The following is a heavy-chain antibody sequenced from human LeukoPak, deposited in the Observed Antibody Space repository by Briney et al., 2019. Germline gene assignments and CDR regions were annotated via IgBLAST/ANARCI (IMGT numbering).Heavy chain of an antibody. CDR3: ARDHVPAAARCFDY. CDR1: GFTFSSYW. V-gene: IGHV3-74*01. D-gene: IGHD2-2*01. Sequence: PGGSLRLSCVASGFTFSSYWMHWVRQDPRKGLVWVSRINGDGRNINYADSVRGRFTISRDNAKNTLYLQMNTLRVEDTAVYYCARDHVPAAARCFDYWGQGTLVTVSS. J-gene: IGHJ4*02. CDR2: INGDGRNI.